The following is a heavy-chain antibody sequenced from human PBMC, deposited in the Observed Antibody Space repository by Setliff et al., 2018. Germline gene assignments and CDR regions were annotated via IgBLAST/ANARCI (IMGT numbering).Heavy chain of an antibody. Sequence: LRLSCAASGFTFSSYGMHWVRQAPGKGLEWVAVIWYDGSNKYYADSVKGRFTISRDNSKNTLYLQMNSLRAEDTAVYYCVKGRYCSDASCSPDYFDYWGQGTLVTVSS. CDR1: GFTFSSYG. D-gene: IGHD2-15*01. CDR3: VKGRYCSDASCSPDYFDY. CDR2: IWYDGSNK. V-gene: IGHV3-33*06. J-gene: IGHJ4*02.